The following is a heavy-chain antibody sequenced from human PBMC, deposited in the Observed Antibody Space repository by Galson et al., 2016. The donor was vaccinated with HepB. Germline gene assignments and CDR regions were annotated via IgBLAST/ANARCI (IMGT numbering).Heavy chain of an antibody. J-gene: IGHJ6*02. D-gene: IGHD3-10*01. CDR3: AKGTYFGSGSYYGMDV. CDR1: GFTFSSYA. V-gene: IGHV3-30*04. CDR2: ISYDGSNK. Sequence: LRLSCAASGFTFSSYAMHWVRQAPGKGLEWVAIISYDGSNKYYADAVKGRFTISRDNSKNTLYLQMNSLRAEDTAVYKCAKGTYFGSGSYYGMDVWGQGTTVTVSS.